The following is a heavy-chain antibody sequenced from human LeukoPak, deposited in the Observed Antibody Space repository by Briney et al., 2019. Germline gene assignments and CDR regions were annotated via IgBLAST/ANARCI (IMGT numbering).Heavy chain of an antibody. V-gene: IGHV4-59*01. Sequence: SETLSLTCTVSGGSISSYYWSWIRQPPGKGLEWIGYIYYSGSINYNPSLKSRVTISVDTSKNQFSLKLSSVTAADTAVYYCARIYSSSDWFDPWGQGTLVTVSS. CDR3: ARIYSSSDWFDP. J-gene: IGHJ5*02. D-gene: IGHD6-6*01. CDR1: GGSISSYY. CDR2: IYYSGSI.